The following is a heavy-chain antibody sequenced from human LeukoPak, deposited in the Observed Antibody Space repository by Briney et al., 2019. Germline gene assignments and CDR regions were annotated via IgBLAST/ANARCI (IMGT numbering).Heavy chain of an antibody. CDR1: GFTFSSYA. CDR2: ISYDGSNK. CDR3: ARAYDFWSGYWPPHFDY. D-gene: IGHD3-3*01. J-gene: IGHJ4*02. V-gene: IGHV3-30*04. Sequence: GGSLRLSCAASGFTFSSYAMHWVRQAPGKGLEWVAVISYDGSNKYYADSVKGRFTISRDNSKNTLYLQMNSLRAEDTAVYYCARAYDFWSGYWPPHFDYWGQGTLVTVSS.